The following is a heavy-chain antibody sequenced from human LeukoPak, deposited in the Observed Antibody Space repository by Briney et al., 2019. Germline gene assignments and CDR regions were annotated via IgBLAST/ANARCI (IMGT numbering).Heavy chain of an antibody. CDR3: ARLYRGPTVLDY. CDR1: GFTFSSYG. V-gene: IGHV3-30*03. Sequence: GRSLRLSCAASGFTFSSYGTHWVRQAPGKGLEWVAVISYDGSNKYYADSVKGRFTISRDNAKNSLYLQMNSLRAEDTAVYYCARLYRGPTVLDYWGQGTLVTVSS. J-gene: IGHJ4*02. D-gene: IGHD4-17*01. CDR2: ISYDGSNK.